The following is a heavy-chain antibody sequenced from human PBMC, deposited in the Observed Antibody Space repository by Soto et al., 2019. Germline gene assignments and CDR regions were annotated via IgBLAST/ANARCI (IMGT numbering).Heavy chain of an antibody. CDR3: ARPTYNSGWPEPAFDS. Sequence: EVQLVQSGAEVKKPGESLKISCKGSGYSFTSYWIAWVRQMPGKGLEWMGSIYPGDSDTRSSPSFQGQVTISADKSTSTAYLQWSSLKASDTAMYYCARPTYNSGWPEPAFDSWGQGTLVTVSS. V-gene: IGHV5-51*03. CDR2: IYPGDSDT. J-gene: IGHJ4*02. CDR1: GYSFTSYW. D-gene: IGHD6-19*01.